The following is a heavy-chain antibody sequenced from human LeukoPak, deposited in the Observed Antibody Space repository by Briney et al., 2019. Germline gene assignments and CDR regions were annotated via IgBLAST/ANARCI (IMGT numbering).Heavy chain of an antibody. Sequence: ASVKVSCKASGYTFTGYYMHWVRQAPGPGLEWMGWINPNSGGTNYASKFQGRGTMTRATSTRTAYMELSRRRSDDTAVYYGAREGPRVPAAMEGGVNWFDPWGQGTLVTVSS. CDR2: INPNSGGT. V-gene: IGHV1-2*02. D-gene: IGHD2-2*01. CDR1: GYTFTGYY. J-gene: IGHJ5*02. CDR3: AREGPRVPAAMEGGVNWFDP.